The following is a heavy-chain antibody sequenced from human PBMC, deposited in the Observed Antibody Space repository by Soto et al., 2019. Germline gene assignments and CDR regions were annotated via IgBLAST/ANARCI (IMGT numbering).Heavy chain of an antibody. Sequence: SETLSLTCTVSGGSISSGDYFWSWIRQPPGKGLEWIGYIYYTGNTYYNPSLKSRVTISLDTSKNQFSLKLSSVTAADTAVYYCAREFRPFYDNSGYSDYWGQGTLVTVSS. D-gene: IGHD3-22*01. J-gene: IGHJ4*02. CDR1: GGSISSGDYF. V-gene: IGHV4-30-4*01. CDR2: IYYTGNT. CDR3: AREFRPFYDNSGYSDY.